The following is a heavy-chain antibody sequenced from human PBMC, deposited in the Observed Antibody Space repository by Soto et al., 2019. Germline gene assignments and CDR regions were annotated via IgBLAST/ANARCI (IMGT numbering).Heavy chain of an antibody. D-gene: IGHD3-9*01. CDR3: ARVEFDILTGYRGVDWFDP. Sequence: GASLKFSCKSSGYTFTSYAMHWVRQAPGQRLDWMGWINAGNGNTKYSQKFQGRFTITRDTSASTSYMELSSLRSEDTAVYYCARVEFDILTGYRGVDWFDPWGQGTLVTVSS. CDR1: GYTFTSYA. CDR2: INAGNGNT. J-gene: IGHJ5*02. V-gene: IGHV1-3*01.